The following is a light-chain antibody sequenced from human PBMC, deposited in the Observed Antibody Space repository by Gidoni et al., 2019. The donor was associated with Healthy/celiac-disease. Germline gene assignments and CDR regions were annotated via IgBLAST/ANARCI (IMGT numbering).Light chain of an antibody. Sequence: YELTQPPSVSVSPGQTASITCSGDKLGDKYACWYQQKPGQSPVLVIYQDSKRPSGIPERFSGSNSGNTATLTISGTQAMDEADYYCQAWDSSLVVFGGGTKLTVL. V-gene: IGLV3-1*01. CDR1: KLGDKY. J-gene: IGLJ2*01. CDR3: QAWDSSLVV. CDR2: QDS.